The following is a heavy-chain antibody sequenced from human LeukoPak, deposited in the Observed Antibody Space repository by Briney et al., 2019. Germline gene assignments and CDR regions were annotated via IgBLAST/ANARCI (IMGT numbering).Heavy chain of an antibody. CDR2: ISAYNGNT. J-gene: IGHJ4*02. CDR1: GYTFTSYG. CDR3: ARDNSFLDGGATPGDY. Sequence: ASVKVSCKASGYTFTSYGISWVRQAPGQGLEWMGWISAYNGNTNYAQKLQGRVTMTTDTSTSTAYMELRSLRSDDTAVYYCARDNSFLDGGATPGDYWGQGTLVTVSS. D-gene: IGHD1-26*01. V-gene: IGHV1-18*01.